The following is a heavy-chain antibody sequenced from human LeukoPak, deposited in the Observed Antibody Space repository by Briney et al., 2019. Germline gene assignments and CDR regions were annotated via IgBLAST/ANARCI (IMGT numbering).Heavy chain of an antibody. J-gene: IGHJ4*02. V-gene: IGHV4-59*11. Sequence: KASETLSLTCTVSGGSIGSHYYIWMRQPPGKGLEWIGLVHYSGSTNYNPSLKSRVSISADTSKNQFSLNLASVTAADTAVYYCVIGRGWQPDYWGQGILVTVSS. D-gene: IGHD3-10*01. CDR3: VIGRGWQPDY. CDR2: VHYSGST. CDR1: GGSIGSHY.